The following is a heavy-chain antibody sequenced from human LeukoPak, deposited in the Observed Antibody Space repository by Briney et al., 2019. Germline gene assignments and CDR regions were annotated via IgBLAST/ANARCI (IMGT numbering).Heavy chain of an antibody. CDR1: GFTFSSYG. Sequence: GGSLRLSCAASGFTFSSYGIHWVRQAPGKGLEWVSYIDTSSTTVYYADSVEGRFTISRDNAKNSLYLQMNSLRDEDTAVYYCARDTGGGNSAWFGPWGQGTLVIVSS. D-gene: IGHD4-23*01. J-gene: IGHJ5*02. V-gene: IGHV3-48*02. CDR2: IDTSSTTV. CDR3: ARDTGGGNSAWFGP.